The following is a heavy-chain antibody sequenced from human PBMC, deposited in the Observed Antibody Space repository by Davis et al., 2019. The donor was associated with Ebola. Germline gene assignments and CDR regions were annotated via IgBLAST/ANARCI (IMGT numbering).Heavy chain of an antibody. CDR2: ISGSGGST. V-gene: IGHV3-23*01. CDR1: VIPFSSYA. Sequence: PGGSLRPSFTDPVIPFSSYAMTWVRQAPGKGLEWVPAISGSGGSTYYADSVKGRFTISRDNSKNTLYLQMNSLRAEDTAVYYCARKTYFDYWGQGTLVTVSS. J-gene: IGHJ4*02. CDR3: ARKTYFDY.